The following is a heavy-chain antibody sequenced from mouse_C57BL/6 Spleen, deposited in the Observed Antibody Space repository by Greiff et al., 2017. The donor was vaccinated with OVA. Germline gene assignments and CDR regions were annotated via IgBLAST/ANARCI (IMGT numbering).Heavy chain of an antibody. CDR3: ARESSWRYFDV. CDR1: GYSITSGYY. V-gene: IGHV3-6*01. D-gene: IGHD1-1*01. CDR2: ISYDGSN. J-gene: IGHJ1*03. Sequence: ESGPGLVKPSQSLSLTCSVTGYSITSGYYWNWIRQFPGNKLEWMGYISYDGSNNYNPSLKNRISITRDTSKNQFFLKLNSVTTEDTATYYCARESSWRYFDVWGTGTTVTVSS.